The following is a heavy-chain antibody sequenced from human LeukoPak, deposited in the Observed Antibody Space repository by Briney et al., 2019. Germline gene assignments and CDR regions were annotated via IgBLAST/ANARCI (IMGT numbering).Heavy chain of an antibody. V-gene: IGHV3-9*01. Sequence: GGSLRLSCAASGFTFDDYAMHWVRQAPGKGLEWVSGISWNSGSIDYADSVKGRFTISRDNAKNSLYLQMNSLRAEDTALYYCAKGAPYYDSSGYYYPSDYWGQGTLVTVSS. D-gene: IGHD3-22*01. CDR3: AKGAPYYDSSGYYYPSDY. CDR2: ISWNSGSI. CDR1: GFTFDDYA. J-gene: IGHJ4*02.